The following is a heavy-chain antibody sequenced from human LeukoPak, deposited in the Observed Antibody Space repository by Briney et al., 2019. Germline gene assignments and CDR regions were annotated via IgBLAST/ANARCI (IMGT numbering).Heavy chain of an antibody. D-gene: IGHD5-18*01. J-gene: IGHJ4*02. CDR3: ARDSSYGYGAFDY. V-gene: IGHV3-21*01. CDR2: ISSSSSYI. Sequence: PGGSLRLSCAASGFTFSSYSMNWVRQAPGKGLEWVSSISSSSSYIYYADSVKGRFTISRDNAKNSLYLQMNSLRAEDMAVYYCARDSSYGYGAFDYWGQGTLVTVSS. CDR1: GFTFSSYS.